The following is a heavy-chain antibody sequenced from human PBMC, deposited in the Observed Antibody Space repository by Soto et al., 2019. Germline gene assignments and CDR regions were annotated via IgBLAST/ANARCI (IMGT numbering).Heavy chain of an antibody. J-gene: IGHJ6*02. Sequence: VQLVESGGGLVKPGGSLRLSCAASGFTFSSYSMNWVRQAPGKGLEWVSSISSSSSYIYYADSVKGRFTSSRDNAKNHLYLQMNSLRAEDTAVYYCARVYCSSTSCYGGYYYYGMDVWGQGTTVTVSS. V-gene: IGHV3-21*01. CDR1: GFTFSSYS. CDR2: ISSSSSYI. CDR3: ARVYCSSTSCYGGYYYYGMDV. D-gene: IGHD2-2*01.